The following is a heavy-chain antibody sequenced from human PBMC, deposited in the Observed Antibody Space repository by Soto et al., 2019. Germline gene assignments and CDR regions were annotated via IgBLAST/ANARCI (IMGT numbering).Heavy chain of an antibody. D-gene: IGHD3-10*01. CDR3: AKGYGAGSDFFDS. CDR2: SYSGGNT. Sequence: EVQLVESGGGLIQPGGSLRLACAASGISVSSNYMTWVRQAPGKGLECVSVSYSGGNTYYADSVKGRFTISRDNFMNTFYLQMNSLRAEDTAGYYCAKGYGAGSDFFDSWGQGTLVTVSS. J-gene: IGHJ5*01. V-gene: IGHV3-53*01. CDR1: GISVSSNY.